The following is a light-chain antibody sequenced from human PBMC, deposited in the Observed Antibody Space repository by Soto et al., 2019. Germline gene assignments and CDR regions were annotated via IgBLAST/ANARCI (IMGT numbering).Light chain of an antibody. CDR2: YAS. CDR1: QSVHSN. Sequence: EVVLTQSPATLSVSPGERATLSCRASQSVHSNLAWYQQKPGQAPSLLISYASTRATGIPARFSGSEYGKEYTHTNNSRQSEDLGVYYCQNYSNWPPTCGPGTIVQIK. V-gene: IGKV3-15*01. CDR3: QNYSNWPPT. J-gene: IGKJ3*01.